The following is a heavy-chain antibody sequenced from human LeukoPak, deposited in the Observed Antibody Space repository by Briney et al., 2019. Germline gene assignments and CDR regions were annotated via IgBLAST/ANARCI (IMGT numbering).Heavy chain of an antibody. Sequence: GGSLRLSCSASGFTFSNYAMTSVRQAPGKGLEWVSSMNYSGEYTYYADSVEGRFTISRDNSKNALYLQMNSLRAEDTAVYYCAKEYARRVVFYTFEIWGQGSVVTVSS. CDR1: GFTFSNYA. J-gene: IGHJ3*02. CDR3: AKEYARRVVFYTFEI. D-gene: IGHD2-8*01. CDR2: MNYSGEYT. V-gene: IGHV3-23*01.